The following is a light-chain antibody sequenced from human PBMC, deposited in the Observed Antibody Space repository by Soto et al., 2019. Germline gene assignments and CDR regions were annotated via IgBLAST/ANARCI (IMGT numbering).Light chain of an antibody. CDR2: VDD. V-gene: IGLV1-47*02. CDR3: AAWDDSLSAFV. CDR1: NSNIGKND. J-gene: IGLJ1*01. Sequence: QSVLTQPPSVSGTPGQRVTISCSGSNSNIGKNDVYWYRHLPGTAPRLLSYVDDQRPSGVPDRFSASKSGTSASLAISGLRSDDEADYYCAAWDDSLSAFVFATGTKLTVL.